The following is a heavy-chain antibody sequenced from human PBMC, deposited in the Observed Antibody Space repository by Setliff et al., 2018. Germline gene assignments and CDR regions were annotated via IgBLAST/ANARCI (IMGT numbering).Heavy chain of an antibody. D-gene: IGHD3-10*01. CDR1: GGSISTSSY. CDR2: IYYSGTT. J-gene: IGHJ5*02. CDR3: ARHKVIKKEFIRLTWFDP. Sequence: PSETLSLTCTVSGGSISTSSYWGWIRQPPGKGLEWIGSIYYSGTTYYNPSLKSRVTISVDTSKNQFSLKLSSVTAADTAVYYCARHKVIKKEFIRLTWFDPWGQGTPVTVSS. V-gene: IGHV4-39*01.